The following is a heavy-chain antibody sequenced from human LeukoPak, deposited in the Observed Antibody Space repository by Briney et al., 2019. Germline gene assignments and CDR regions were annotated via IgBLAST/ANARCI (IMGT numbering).Heavy chain of an antibody. CDR1: GGSISSYY. CDR3: ARDSRWGSNYYFDN. V-gene: IGHV4-39*07. CDR2: IYYSGST. Sequence: VKPSETLSLTCTVSGGSISSYYWGWIRQPPGKGLEWIGSIYYSGSTYYNPSLKSRVTISVDMSKNHFSLKLSSVTAADTAVYYCARDSRWGSNYYFDNWGQGTLVTVSS. D-gene: IGHD3-10*01. J-gene: IGHJ4*02.